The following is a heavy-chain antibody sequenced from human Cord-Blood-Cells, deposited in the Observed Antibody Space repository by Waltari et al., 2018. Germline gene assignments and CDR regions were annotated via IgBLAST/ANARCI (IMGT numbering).Heavy chain of an antibody. Sequence: QVQLVQSGAEVKKPGASVKVSCKASGYTFTGYYMHWVRQAPGQGLEWMGWVNPSSGGTNYAQKFQGRVTMTRDTSISTAYMGLSRLGSDDTAVYYCAREATIFGVVIILNAFDIWGQGTMVTVSS. CDR3: AREATIFGVVIILNAFDI. CDR2: VNPSSGGT. D-gene: IGHD3-3*01. J-gene: IGHJ3*02. CDR1: GYTFTGYY. V-gene: IGHV1-2*02.